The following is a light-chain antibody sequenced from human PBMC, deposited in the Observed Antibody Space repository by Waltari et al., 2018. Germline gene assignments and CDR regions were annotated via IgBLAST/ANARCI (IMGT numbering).Light chain of an antibody. J-gene: IGKJ3*01. CDR3: QQSYSTPKT. Sequence: DIQMTQSPSSLSASVGDRVTITCRASQSISSSLNWYQQKPGKAPKLLIYAASSLQTGVPSRFSGSGSGTEFTLTISSLQPEDFATYYCQQSYSTPKTFGPGTEVDIK. CDR2: AAS. V-gene: IGKV1-39*01. CDR1: QSISSS.